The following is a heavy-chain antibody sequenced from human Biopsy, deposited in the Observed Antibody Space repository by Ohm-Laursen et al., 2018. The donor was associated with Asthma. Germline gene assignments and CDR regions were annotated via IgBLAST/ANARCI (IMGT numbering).Heavy chain of an antibody. D-gene: IGHD2-2*01. CDR3: ARKAGSCISRTCYSLDF. CDR1: VGTLNTYV. J-gene: IGHJ4*02. V-gene: IGHV1-69*13. CDR2: INSVFGTT. Sequence: VASAKASCKSLVGTLNTYVIGCVRQAPGQGVEWRGGINSVFGTTTYPQKFQDRVTITADDSTSTVYMELSSLRSEATAVYYCARKAGSCISRTCYSLDFWGQGTLVTVSS.